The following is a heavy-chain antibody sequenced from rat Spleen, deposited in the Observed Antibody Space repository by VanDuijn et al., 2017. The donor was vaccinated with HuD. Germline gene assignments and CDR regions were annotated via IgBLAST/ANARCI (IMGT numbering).Heavy chain of an antibody. Sequence: EVQLQESGPGLVKPSQSLSLTCSVTGFSITTHYWDWIRKFPGNKMEWMGYINYSGSTSYNPSLKSRISITRDTSKNQFFLQLSSVTTEDTATYYCARHDGGGYFDYWGQGVMVTVSS. CDR2: INYSGST. CDR1: GFSITTHY. J-gene: IGHJ2*01. V-gene: IGHV3-1*01. CDR3: ARHDGGGYFDY. D-gene: IGHD1-11*01.